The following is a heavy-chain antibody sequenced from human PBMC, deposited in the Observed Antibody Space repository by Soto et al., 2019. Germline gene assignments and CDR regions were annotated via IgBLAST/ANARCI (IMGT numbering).Heavy chain of an antibody. V-gene: IGHV4-30-2*01. J-gene: IGHJ5*02. D-gene: IGHD1-1*01. CDR2: IYHSGST. CDR1: GGSISSGGYS. CDR3: ARDQLEGTRSDP. Sequence: QLQLQESGSGLVRPSQTLSLTCAVSGGSISSGGYSWNWIRQPPGKGLEWIGYIYHSGSTLCNPSRKSRVTISVGKSKDQFSLKLSSVTAADTAVYSCARDQLEGTRSDPWGQGTLVTVSS.